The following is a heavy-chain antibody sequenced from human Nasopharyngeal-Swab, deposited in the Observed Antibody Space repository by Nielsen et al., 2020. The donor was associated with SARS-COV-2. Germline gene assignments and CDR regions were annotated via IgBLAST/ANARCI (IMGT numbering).Heavy chain of an antibody. CDR2: IKQDGSEK. J-gene: IGHJ4*02. V-gene: IGHV3-7*01. CDR1: GFTFSSYW. Sequence: GGSLRLSCAASGFTFSSYWMSWVRQAPGKGLEWVANIKQDGSEKYYVDSVKGRFTISRDNAKNSLYLQMNSLRAEDTAVYYCAQTTYSGYFDYWGQGTLVTVSS. CDR3: AQTTYSGYFDY. D-gene: IGHD2-15*01.